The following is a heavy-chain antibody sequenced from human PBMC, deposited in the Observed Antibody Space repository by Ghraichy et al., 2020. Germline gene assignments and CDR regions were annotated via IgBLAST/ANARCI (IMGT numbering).Heavy chain of an antibody. CDR3: ARERGLRYFDWVDY. V-gene: IGHV4-34*01. D-gene: IGHD3-9*01. CDR2: INHSGST. Sequence: SETLSLTCAVYGGSFSGYYWSWIRQPPGKGLEWIGEINHSGSTNYNPSLKSRVTISVDTSKNQFSLKLSSVTAADTAVYYCARERGLRYFDWVDYWGQGTLVTVSS. CDR1: GGSFSGYY. J-gene: IGHJ4*02.